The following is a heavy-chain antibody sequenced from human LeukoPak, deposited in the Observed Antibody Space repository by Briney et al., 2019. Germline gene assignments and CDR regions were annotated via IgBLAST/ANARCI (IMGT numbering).Heavy chain of an antibody. D-gene: IGHD3-10*01. Sequence: GGSLRLSXAASGFTFSSYSMNWVRQAPGKGLEWVSSISSSSSYIYYADSVKGRFTISRDNAKNSLYLQMYSLRAEDTAVYYCAREFITTDDAFDIWGHGTMVTVSS. CDR3: AREFITTDDAFDI. J-gene: IGHJ3*02. CDR1: GFTFSSYS. V-gene: IGHV3-21*01. CDR2: ISSSSSYI.